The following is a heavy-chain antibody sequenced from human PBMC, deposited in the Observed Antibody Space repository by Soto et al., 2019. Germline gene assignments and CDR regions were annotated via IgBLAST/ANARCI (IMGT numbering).Heavy chain of an antibody. D-gene: IGHD1-26*01. CDR2: IYPGDSDT. J-gene: IGHJ6*02. CDR3: ARQDSGSYSCYYYGMDV. V-gene: IGHV5-51*01. Sequence: GESLKISCKGSGYSFTSYWIGWVRQMPGKGLEWMGIIYPGDSDTRYSPSFQGQVTISADKSISTAYLQWSSLKASDTAMYYCARQDSGSYSCYYYGMDVWGQGTTVTVSS. CDR1: GYSFTSYW.